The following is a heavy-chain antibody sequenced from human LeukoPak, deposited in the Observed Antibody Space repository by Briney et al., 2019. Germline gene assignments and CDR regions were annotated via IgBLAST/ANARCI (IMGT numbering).Heavy chain of an antibody. V-gene: IGHV3-23*01. D-gene: IGHD6-13*01. Sequence: GGSLRLSCAASGLTFSSYATSWVRQAPGKGLEWVSAISGSGGSTYYADSVKGRFTISRDNSKNTLYLQMNSLRAEDTAVYYPEKAGYSSSWYRDAFDIWGQGTMVTVSS. CDR3: EKAGYSSSWYRDAFDI. CDR1: GLTFSSYA. CDR2: ISGSGGST. J-gene: IGHJ3*02.